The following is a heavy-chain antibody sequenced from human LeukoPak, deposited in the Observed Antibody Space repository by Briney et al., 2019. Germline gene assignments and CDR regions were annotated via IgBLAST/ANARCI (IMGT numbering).Heavy chain of an antibody. CDR2: IKTDGSLT. Sequence: PGGSLRLSCVASGFTFSSYWMTWVRQAPGKGLEWVANIKTDGSLTYYVDSVKGRFTISRDNAKNSLYLQMNSLRAEDTAVYYCARGWVRGIARFFDYWGQGTLVTVSS. V-gene: IGHV3-7*01. D-gene: IGHD3-10*01. CDR1: GFTFSSYW. CDR3: ARGWVRGIARFFDY. J-gene: IGHJ4*02.